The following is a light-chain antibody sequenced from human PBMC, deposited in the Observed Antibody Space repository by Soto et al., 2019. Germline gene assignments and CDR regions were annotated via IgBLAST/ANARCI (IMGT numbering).Light chain of an antibody. V-gene: IGKV1-5*01. J-gene: IGKJ1*01. CDR3: QQFKSDTWT. CDR2: DVS. Sequence: DIQMTQSPSTLSASVGDRVTITCRASQNIERWLAWYQQKPGKAPKLLLYDVSSLESGVPSRFSGSGSGTEFILTINGLQPDDFATYFCQQFKSDTWTFGQGTKVEVK. CDR1: QNIERW.